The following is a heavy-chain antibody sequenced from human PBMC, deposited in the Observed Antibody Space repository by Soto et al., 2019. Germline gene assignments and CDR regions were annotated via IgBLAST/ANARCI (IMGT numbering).Heavy chain of an antibody. V-gene: IGHV1-8*01. J-gene: IGHJ4*02. CDR2: MNPNSGNT. CDR3: VRYGVAANY. Sequence: ASVKVSCKASGYTFTTYNINWVRQAAGQGLEWMGWMNPNSGNTGYAQKFQDRITLTRDTSITTAYMELSSLRSDDTAVYFCVRYGVAANYWGQGTHDSVSS. CDR1: GYTFTTYN. D-gene: IGHD2-8*01.